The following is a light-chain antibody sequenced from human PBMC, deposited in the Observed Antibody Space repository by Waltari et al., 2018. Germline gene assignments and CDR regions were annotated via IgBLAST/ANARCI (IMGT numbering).Light chain of an antibody. CDR3: QQYGSSVMYT. CDR1: QSLTKRY. CDR2: GAS. V-gene: IGKV3-20*01. J-gene: IGKJ2*01. Sequence: VLTQSPGTLSLSPGERATLPCRASQSLTKRYLAWYQQKPGQAPRLLIYGASSRAAGIPDRFSGSGSGTDCTLTISRLEPEDFAVYYCQQYGSSVMYTFGQGTKLEIK.